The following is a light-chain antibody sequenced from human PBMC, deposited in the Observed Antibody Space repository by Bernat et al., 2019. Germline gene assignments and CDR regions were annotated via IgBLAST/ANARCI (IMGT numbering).Light chain of an antibody. CDR2: KVS. J-gene: IGKJ3*01. CDR3: MQCAHCPPT. Sequence: EVVLTQSPLSLPVTLGQPASISCSSSQSLLYGDGNTYLNWFQQRPGQSPRRLIYKVSKRDSGVPDRFSGSGSGTDFTLKISRVEPDDVVVYFYMQCAHCPPTLGPETKVDIK. CDR1: QSLLYGDGNTY. V-gene: IGKV2-30*01.